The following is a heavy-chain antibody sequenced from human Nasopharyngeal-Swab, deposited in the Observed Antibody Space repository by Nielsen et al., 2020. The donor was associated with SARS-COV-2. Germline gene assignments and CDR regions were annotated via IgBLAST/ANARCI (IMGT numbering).Heavy chain of an antibody. CDR3: ARGDSSGYYVYDHYYFDY. D-gene: IGHD3-22*01. Sequence: GESLKISCAASGFSFSSYNMNWVRQAPGKGPEWVSYISSSGSTIYYADSVKGRFTISRDNAKNSLYMQMNSLRAEDTAVYYCARGDSSGYYVYDHYYFDYWGQGTLVTVSS. CDR2: ISSSGSTI. CDR1: GFSFSSYN. V-gene: IGHV3-48*04. J-gene: IGHJ4*02.